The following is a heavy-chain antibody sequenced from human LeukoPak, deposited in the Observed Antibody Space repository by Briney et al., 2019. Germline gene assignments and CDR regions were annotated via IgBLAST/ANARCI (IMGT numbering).Heavy chain of an antibody. CDR2: IYYSGST. J-gene: IGHJ4*02. CDR1: GGSISSSSYY. V-gene: IGHV4-39*01. CDR3: ARHVRFLEWLSSYYFDF. D-gene: IGHD3-3*01. Sequence: SEALSLTCTVSGGSISSSSYYWGWIRQPPGKGLEWIGSIYYSGSTYYNPSLKSRVTISVDTSKSQFSLRLTSVTAADTAVYYCARHVRFLEWLSSYYFDFWGQGTLVTVSS.